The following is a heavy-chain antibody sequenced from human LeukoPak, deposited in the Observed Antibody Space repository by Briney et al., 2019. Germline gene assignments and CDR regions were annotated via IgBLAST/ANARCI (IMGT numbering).Heavy chain of an antibody. V-gene: IGHV1-3*01. D-gene: IGHD3-9*01. Sequence: ASVTVSCTASGYTFTSYAMHWVRQAPGQRLEWMGWINAGNGNTKYSQKFQGRVTITRDTSASTAYMELSSLRSEDTAVYYCASTILTGYWAYFDYWGQGTLVTVSS. CDR1: GYTFTSYA. CDR2: INAGNGNT. J-gene: IGHJ4*02. CDR3: ASTILTGYWAYFDY.